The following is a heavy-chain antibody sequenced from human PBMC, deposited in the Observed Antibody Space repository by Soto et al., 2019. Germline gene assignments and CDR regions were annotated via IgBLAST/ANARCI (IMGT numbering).Heavy chain of an antibody. CDR3: ARGNGYYDSSGYYLRYYFDY. V-gene: IGHV4-30-2*01. CDR2: IYHSGST. D-gene: IGHD3-22*01. CDR1: GGSISSGGYS. J-gene: IGHJ4*02. Sequence: SETLSLTCAVSGGSISSGGYSWSWIRQPPGKGLEWIGYIYHSGSTYYNPSLKSRVTISVDRSKNQFSLKLSSVTAADTAVYYCARGNGYYDSSGYYLRYYFDYWGQGTLVTVSS.